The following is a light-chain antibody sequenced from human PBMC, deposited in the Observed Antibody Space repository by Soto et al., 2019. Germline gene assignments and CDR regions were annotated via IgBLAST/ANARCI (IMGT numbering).Light chain of an antibody. CDR3: QQYNNWPRT. Sequence: EIVMTQSPVTLSESPGERVTLSCRASQSVNSNLAWYQQKPGQAPRLLIYGASTRATGIPARFSGSGSGTEFTLTISSLQSEDFAVYYCQQYNNWPRTFGQGTKV. CDR1: QSVNSN. V-gene: IGKV3-15*01. CDR2: GAS. J-gene: IGKJ1*01.